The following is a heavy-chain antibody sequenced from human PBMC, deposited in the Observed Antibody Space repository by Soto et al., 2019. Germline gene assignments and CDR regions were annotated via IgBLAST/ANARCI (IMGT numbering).Heavy chain of an antibody. V-gene: IGHV3-11*01. D-gene: IGHD3-16*02. CDR2: ISSSGSTI. Sequence: QVQLVESGGGLVEPGGSLRLSCAASGFTFSDYYMNWIRQAPGKGLEWVSYISSSGSTIYYADSVKGRFTISRDNAKNSLYLQMNSLRAEDTAVYSCARGPYGYVWGSDPPHFDYWGQGTLVTVSS. CDR3: ARGPYGYVWGSDPPHFDY. CDR1: GFTFSDYY. J-gene: IGHJ4*02.